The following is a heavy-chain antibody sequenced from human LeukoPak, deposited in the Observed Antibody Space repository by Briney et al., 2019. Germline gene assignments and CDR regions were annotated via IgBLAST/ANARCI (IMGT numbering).Heavy chain of an antibody. CDR1: GGSIRSSSYY. CDR3: ARGEVGAFDI. J-gene: IGHJ3*02. CDR2: FSYSGST. V-gene: IGHV4-39*01. Sequence: SETLSLTCTVSGGSIRSSSYYWGWIRQPPGKGLEWIGSFSYSGSTYYNPSLKSRVTISVDMSKNEFSLKLSSVTAADTAVCYCARGEVGAFDIWGQGTMVTVSS.